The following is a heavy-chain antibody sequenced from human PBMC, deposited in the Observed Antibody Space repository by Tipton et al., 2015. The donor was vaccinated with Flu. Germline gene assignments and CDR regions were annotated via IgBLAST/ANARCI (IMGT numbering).Heavy chain of an antibody. J-gene: IGHJ6*03. CDR2: MNPNSGNT. V-gene: IGHV1-8*01. Sequence: QSGPEVKKPGASVKVSCKASGYTFTSYDINWVRQATGQGLEWMGWMNPNSGNTGYAQKFQGRVTMTRNTSISTAYMELSSLRSEDSAVYYCARGNCGGDCYSDRYCYYMDVWGKGTPVTVSS. CDR3: ARGNCGGDCYSDRYCYYMDV. CDR1: GYTFTSYD. D-gene: IGHD2-21*01.